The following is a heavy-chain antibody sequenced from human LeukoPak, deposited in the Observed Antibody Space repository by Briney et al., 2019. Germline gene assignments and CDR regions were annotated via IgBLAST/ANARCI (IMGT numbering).Heavy chain of an antibody. D-gene: IGHD3-10*01. CDR2: INQDGSEK. CDR1: GFTFSSYW. J-gene: IGHJ6*02. Sequence: GGSLRLSCAASGFTFSSYWMSWVRQAPGKGLEWVANINQDGSEKSYVDSVKGRFTISRDNSKNTLYLQMNSLRAEDTAVYYCARDVPIRDGYYGMDVWGQGTTVTVSS. CDR3: ARDVPIRDGYYGMDV. V-gene: IGHV3-7*03.